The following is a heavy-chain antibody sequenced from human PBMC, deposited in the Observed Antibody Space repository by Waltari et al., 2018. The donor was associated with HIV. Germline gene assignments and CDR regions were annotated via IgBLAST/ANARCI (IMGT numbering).Heavy chain of an antibody. CDR3: ARSASGNYYQDPADT. J-gene: IGHJ5*02. V-gene: IGHV3-30*08. D-gene: IGHD3-10*01. CDR2: LSSDGTEK. Sequence: HVDVEGGGGGGVQPGGSLRDPCRPSAFTFSDSFVHWVRQVPGKCLDWVAVLSSDGTEKYYGDSVKGRFTVSRDNSKNTLYLQMTSLTTDDTAMFYCARSASGNYYQDPADTWGQGTLVSVFS. CDR1: AFTFSDSF.